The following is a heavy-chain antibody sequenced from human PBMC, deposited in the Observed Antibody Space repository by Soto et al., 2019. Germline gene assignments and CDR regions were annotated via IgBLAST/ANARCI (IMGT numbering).Heavy chain of an antibody. CDR2: ISSSSSYT. V-gene: IGHV3-11*06. D-gene: IGHD1-26*01. J-gene: IGHJ5*02. Sequence: GGSLILSCAASGFTFSYYYMSWIRQAPGKGLEWVSYISSSSSYTNYADSVKGRFTISRDNAKNSLYLEMNSLRDEDTAVYYCAREGGSLNWFDPWGQGTLVTVSS. CDR3: AREGGSLNWFDP. CDR1: GFTFSYYY.